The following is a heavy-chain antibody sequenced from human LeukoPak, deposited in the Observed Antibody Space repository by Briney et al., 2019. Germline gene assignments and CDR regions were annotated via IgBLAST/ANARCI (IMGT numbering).Heavy chain of an antibody. D-gene: IGHD2-15*01. J-gene: IGHJ5*02. CDR3: ARMVAGYGLSP. CDR1: GFTFSSYG. CDR2: ISYDGSDK. Sequence: GGSLRLSCAASGFTFSSYGMHWVRQAPGKGLEWVAVISYDGSDKFYADSVKGRLTISRDNSKSTLYLHMNSLRAEDTAVYYCARMVAGYGLSPWGQGTLVTVSS. V-gene: IGHV3-30*03.